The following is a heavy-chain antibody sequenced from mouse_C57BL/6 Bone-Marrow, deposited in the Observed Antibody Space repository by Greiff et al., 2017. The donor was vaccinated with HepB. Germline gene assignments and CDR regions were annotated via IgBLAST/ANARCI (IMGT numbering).Heavy chain of an antibody. D-gene: IGHD2-5*01. J-gene: IGHJ1*03. CDR3: ARETYYSNYSWYFDV. CDR1: GFNIKDYY. Sequence: VQLQQSGAELVKPGASVKLSCTASGFNIKDYYMHWVKQRTEQGLEWIGRIDPEDGETKYATKFQGKATITADTSSNTAYLQLSSLTSEDTAVYYCARETYYSNYSWYFDVWGTGTTVTVSS. V-gene: IGHV14-2*01. CDR2: IDPEDGET.